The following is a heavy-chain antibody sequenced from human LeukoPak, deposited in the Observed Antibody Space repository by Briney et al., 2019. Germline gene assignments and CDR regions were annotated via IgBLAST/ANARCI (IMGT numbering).Heavy chain of an antibody. CDR3: ARPERTYGGNPHY. D-gene: IGHD4-23*01. CDR1: GGTFSSYA. CDR2: IIPFLGIA. J-gene: IGHJ4*02. Sequence: ASVKVSCKASGGTFSSYAISWVRQAPGQGLEWMGRIIPFLGIANYAQRFQGRVTITADKSTTTAYMELSSLRSEDTAVYYCARPERTYGGNPHYWGQGTLVTVSS. V-gene: IGHV1-69*04.